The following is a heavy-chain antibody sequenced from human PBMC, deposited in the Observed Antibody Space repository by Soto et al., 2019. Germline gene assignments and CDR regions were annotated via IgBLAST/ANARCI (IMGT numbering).Heavy chain of an antibody. CDR1: GGSIRSGDCY. J-gene: IGHJ6*02. V-gene: IGHV4-30-4*01. Sequence: PSETLSLTCTVSGGSIRSGDCYWSWIRQPPGKGLEWIGYIYYSGSTYYNPSLKSRVTISVDTSKNQFSLKLSSVTAADTAVYYCASSGYSYGYFLSYEYYYGMDVWGQGTTVTVSS. D-gene: IGHD5-18*01. CDR2: IYYSGST. CDR3: ASSGYSYGYFLSYEYYYGMDV.